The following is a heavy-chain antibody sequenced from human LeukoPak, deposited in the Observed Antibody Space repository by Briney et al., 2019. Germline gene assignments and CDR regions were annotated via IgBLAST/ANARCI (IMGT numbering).Heavy chain of an antibody. Sequence: SVKVSCKASGGTFSSYAISWVRQAPGQGLEWMGGIIPIFGTANYAQTFQRRVTITADESTSTAYMELSSLRSEDTAVYYCARGGYCSSTSCYPYYYYYMDVWGKGTTVTVSS. CDR1: GGTFSSYA. J-gene: IGHJ6*03. D-gene: IGHD2-2*01. V-gene: IGHV1-69*01. CDR2: IIPIFGTA. CDR3: ARGGYCSSTSCYPYYYYYMDV.